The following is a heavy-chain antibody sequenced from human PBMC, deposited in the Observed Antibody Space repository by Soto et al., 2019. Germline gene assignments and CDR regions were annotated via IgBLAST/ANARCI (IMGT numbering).Heavy chain of an antibody. CDR2: INPSGGST. J-gene: IGHJ3*02. Sequence: ASVKVSCKASGYRFTSYDINWVRQATGHGLEWMGIINPSGGSTSYAQKFQGRVTMTRDTSTSTVYMELSSLRSEDTAVYYCAILRDGYNREGWAFDIWGQGTMVTVSS. D-gene: IGHD5-12*01. CDR3: AILRDGYNREGWAFDI. V-gene: IGHV1-46*01. CDR1: GYRFTSYD.